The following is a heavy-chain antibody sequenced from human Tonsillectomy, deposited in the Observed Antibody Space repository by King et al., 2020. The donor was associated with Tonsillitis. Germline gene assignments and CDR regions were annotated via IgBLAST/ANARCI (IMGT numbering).Heavy chain of an antibody. D-gene: IGHD3-10*01. CDR3: ARDGAYYGSVSYYNRPFDS. V-gene: IGHV3-21*01. Sequence: VQLVESGGGLVKPGGSLRLSCAASGFTFSDYSMNWVRQAPGKGLEWVSSISGGSSFIYYADSVKGRFTISRDNAKNSLYLQMNSLRAEDTAVYYCARDGAYYGSVSYYNRPFDSWGQGTLVTVSS. CDR2: ISGGSSFI. J-gene: IGHJ4*02. CDR1: GFTFSDYS.